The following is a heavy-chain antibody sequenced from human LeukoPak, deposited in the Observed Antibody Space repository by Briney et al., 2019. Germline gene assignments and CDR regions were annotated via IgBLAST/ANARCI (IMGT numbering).Heavy chain of an antibody. D-gene: IGHD1-26*01. J-gene: IGHJ4*02. CDR1: GFTFSSYW. Sequence: GGSLRLSCAASGFTFSSYWMHWVRQAPGKGLVWVSRINSDGSTTNYADSVKGRFTISRDNAKNTLDLQMNSLRAEDTAVYYSARRSSGSPPYYFDYWGQGTLVTVSS. CDR2: INSDGSTT. V-gene: IGHV3-74*01. CDR3: ARRSSGSPPYYFDY.